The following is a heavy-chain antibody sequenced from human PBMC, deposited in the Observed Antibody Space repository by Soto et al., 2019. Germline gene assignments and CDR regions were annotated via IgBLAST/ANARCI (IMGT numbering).Heavy chain of an antibody. CDR3: ARGDHSSSWYGYFDY. J-gene: IGHJ4*02. V-gene: IGHV3-33*01. CDR1: GFTFSSYG. Sequence: QVQLVESGGGVVQPGRSLRLSCAASGFTFSSYGMHWVRQAPGKGLEWVAVIWYDGSNNYYADSVKGRFTISRDNSKDALYLQMNSLRAEDTAVYYCARGDHSSSWYGYFDYWGQGTLVTVSS. CDR2: IWYDGSNN. D-gene: IGHD6-13*01.